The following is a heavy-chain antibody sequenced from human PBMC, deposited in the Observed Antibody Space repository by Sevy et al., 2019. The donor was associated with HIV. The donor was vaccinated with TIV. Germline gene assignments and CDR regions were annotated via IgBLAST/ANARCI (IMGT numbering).Heavy chain of an antibody. J-gene: IGHJ4*02. V-gene: IGHV1-2*02. CDR2: INPNGGGT. D-gene: IGHD3-10*01. CDR1: GYYFTGYY. CDR3: ARSVYGSGTYLNDY. Sequence: ASVKVSCKASGYYFTGYYVHWVRQAPGQGIEWMGWINPNGGGTNIGQKFHGRVTMSRDTSITTAYMELIRLRSNDTGVYYCARSVYGSGTYLNDYSGQGTMVTVSS.